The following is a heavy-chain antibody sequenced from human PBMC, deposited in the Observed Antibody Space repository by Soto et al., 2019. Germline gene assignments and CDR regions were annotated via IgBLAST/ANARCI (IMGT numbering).Heavy chain of an antibody. V-gene: IGHV3-23*01. CDR2: ISGSDDST. J-gene: IGHJ4*02. D-gene: IGHD6-6*01. Sequence: GGSLRLSCAASGFTFSSYAMSWVRQAPGKGLEWVSVISGSDDSTYYADSVKGRFTISRDNSKNTLYLQMNSLRAEDTAVYYCAKRSSSSTFDYWGQGIQVTVSS. CDR3: AKRSSSSTFDY. CDR1: GFTFSSYA.